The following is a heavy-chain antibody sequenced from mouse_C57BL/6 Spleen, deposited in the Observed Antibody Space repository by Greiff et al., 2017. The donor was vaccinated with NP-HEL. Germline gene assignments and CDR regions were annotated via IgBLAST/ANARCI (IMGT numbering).Heavy chain of an antibody. J-gene: IGHJ2*01. Sequence: VQLQQSLAELVKPGASVTLSCTASGFNIKDYYMHWVKQRTEQGLEWIGRIDPEAGETKYAPKFQGKATITADTSSNTAYLQLSSLTSEYTAVYYCARSGNYYGYDSDYWGQGTTLTVSS. CDR2: IDPEAGET. D-gene: IGHD2-14*01. CDR1: GFNIKDYY. CDR3: ARSGNYYGYDSDY. V-gene: IGHV14-2*01.